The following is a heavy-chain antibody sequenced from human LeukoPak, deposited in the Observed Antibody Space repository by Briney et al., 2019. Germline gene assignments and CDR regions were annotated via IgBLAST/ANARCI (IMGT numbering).Heavy chain of an antibody. Sequence: QPSETLSLTCAVYGGSFSGYYWSWIRQPPGKGLEWIGEINHSGSTNYNPSLKSRVTISVDTSKNQFSLKLSSVTAADTAVYYCARASGEGYWFDPWGQGTLVTVSS. D-gene: IGHD4-17*01. V-gene: IGHV4-34*01. CDR3: ARASGEGYWFDP. CDR2: INHSGST. CDR1: GGSFSGYY. J-gene: IGHJ5*02.